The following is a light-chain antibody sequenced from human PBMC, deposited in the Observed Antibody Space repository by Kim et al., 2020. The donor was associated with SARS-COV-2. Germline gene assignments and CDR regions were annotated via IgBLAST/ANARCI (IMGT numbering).Light chain of an antibody. CDR2: DVT. CDR1: SNDVGGYDY. J-gene: IGLJ3*02. CDR3: SSYTSSSTVL. V-gene: IGLV2-14*03. Sequence: QSALTQPASVSGSPGQSITISCTGTSNDVGGYDYVSWFQQHPGKAPKSLIYDVTKRPSGVSNRFSGSKSGNTASLTISGLQADDEVDYYCSSYTSSSTVLFGGGTKVTVL.